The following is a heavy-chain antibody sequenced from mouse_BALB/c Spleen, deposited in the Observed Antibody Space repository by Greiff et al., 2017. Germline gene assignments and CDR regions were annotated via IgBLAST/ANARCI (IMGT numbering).Heavy chain of an antibody. CDR3: ARRGYYGSSCLDY. J-gene: IGHJ2*01. Sequence: VQLQQSGAELAKPGASVKMSCKASGYTFTSYWMHWVKQRPGQGLEWIGYINPSTGYTEYNQKFKDKATLTADKSSSTAYMQLSSLTSEDSAVYYCARRGYYGSSCLDYWGQGTTLTVSS. CDR2: INPSTGYT. D-gene: IGHD1-1*01. V-gene: IGHV1-7*01. CDR1: GYTFTSYW.